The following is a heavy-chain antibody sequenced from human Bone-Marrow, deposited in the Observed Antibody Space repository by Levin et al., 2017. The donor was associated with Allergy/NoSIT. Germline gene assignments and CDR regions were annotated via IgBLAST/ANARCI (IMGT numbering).Heavy chain of an antibody. V-gene: IGHV3-15*01. CDR3: TGDHNGGLYYYYMDV. D-gene: IGHD4-23*01. CDR2: INTKSDGGTI. J-gene: IGHJ6*03. CDR1: GYRVSDAW. Sequence: KSGGSLRLSCAVSGYRVSDAWMSWVRQVPGKGLEWVGRINTKSDGGTIEYAAPVNGRFSISRDDSENTVYLQMVSLKTEDTGTYYCTGDHNGGLYYYYMDVWGKGTTVTVSS.